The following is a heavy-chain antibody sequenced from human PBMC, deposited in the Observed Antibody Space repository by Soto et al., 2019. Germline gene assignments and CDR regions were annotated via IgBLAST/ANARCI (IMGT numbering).Heavy chain of an antibody. Sequence: PSETLSLTCSVSGDSITNYYWTWIRQPPGKGLEWIGYIYHSGSTYYNPSLKSRVTISVDTSKNQFSLKLSSVTAADTAVYYCARVSADIVVVPAAIGFDYWGQGTLVTVSS. CDR3: ARVSADIVVVPAAIGFDY. CDR1: GDSITNYY. V-gene: IGHV4-59*08. J-gene: IGHJ4*02. D-gene: IGHD2-2*02. CDR2: IYHSGST.